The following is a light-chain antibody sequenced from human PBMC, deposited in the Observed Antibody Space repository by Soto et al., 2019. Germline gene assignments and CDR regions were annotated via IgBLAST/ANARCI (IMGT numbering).Light chain of an antibody. Sequence: EILLTQSPCTLSLSPGERATLSCRASQTITGTYLAWYQQKPGQAPRLLIHGPSTRATGIPDRFSGGGTGTDFNLNISRVEPEDFAMYYCQQYGRSKRSTFGQGTKVDIK. CDR1: QTITGTY. J-gene: IGKJ1*01. CDR3: QQYGRSKRST. CDR2: GPS. V-gene: IGKV3-20*01.